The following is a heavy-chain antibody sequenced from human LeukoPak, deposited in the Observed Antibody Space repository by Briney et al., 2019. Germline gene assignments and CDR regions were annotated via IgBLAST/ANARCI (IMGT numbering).Heavy chain of an antibody. Sequence: SETLSLTCTVSGGSISSSSYYWGWIRQPPGKGLEWIGSIYYSGSTYYNPSLKSRVTISVDTSKNQFSLKLSSVTAADTAVYYCAESNGLERTSGYMDVWGKGTTVTVSS. V-gene: IGHV4-39*01. J-gene: IGHJ6*03. CDR1: GGSISSSSYY. CDR3: AESNGLERTSGYMDV. CDR2: IYYSGST. D-gene: IGHD1-1*01.